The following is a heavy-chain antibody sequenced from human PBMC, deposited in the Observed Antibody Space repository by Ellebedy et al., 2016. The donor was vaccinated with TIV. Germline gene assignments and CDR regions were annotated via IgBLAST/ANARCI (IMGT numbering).Heavy chain of an antibody. D-gene: IGHD3-10*01. V-gene: IGHV4-59*01. CDR2: IYYSGST. Sequence: MPSETLSLPCTVSGGSTSSYSWRWTPQPPGKGRAWLGYIYYSGSTNYNPSLKSRVTISVDTSKNQFSLKLSSVTAADTAVYYCASSLTMLRGGMDVWGQGTTVTVSS. J-gene: IGHJ6*02. CDR3: ASSLTMLRGGMDV. CDR1: GGSTSSYS.